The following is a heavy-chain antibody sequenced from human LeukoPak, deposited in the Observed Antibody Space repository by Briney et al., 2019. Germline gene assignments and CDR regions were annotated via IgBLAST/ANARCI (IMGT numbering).Heavy chain of an antibody. Sequence: GESLKISCKGSGYSFTSYWIGWVRQMPGKGLEWMGIIYPGDSDTGYSPSFQGQVTISADKSISTAYLQWSSLKASDTAMYYCARHVAYYYDSSGYYRWFDPWGQGTLVTVSS. D-gene: IGHD3-22*01. CDR2: IYPGDSDT. V-gene: IGHV5-51*01. CDR1: GYSFTSYW. CDR3: ARHVAYYYDSSGYYRWFDP. J-gene: IGHJ5*02.